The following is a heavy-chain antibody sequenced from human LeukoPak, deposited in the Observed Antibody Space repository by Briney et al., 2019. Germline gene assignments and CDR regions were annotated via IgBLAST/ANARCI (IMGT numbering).Heavy chain of an antibody. J-gene: IGHJ4*02. Sequence: SVKVSCKASGGTFSSYAISWVRQAPGQGLEWMGGIIPIFGTANYAQKFQGRVTITADESTSTTYMELSSLRSEDTAVYYCARLENIDKLPAAIQYWGQGTLVTVSS. D-gene: IGHD2-2*01. CDR2: IIPIFGTA. CDR3: ARLENIDKLPAAIQY. CDR1: GGTFSSYA. V-gene: IGHV1-69*01.